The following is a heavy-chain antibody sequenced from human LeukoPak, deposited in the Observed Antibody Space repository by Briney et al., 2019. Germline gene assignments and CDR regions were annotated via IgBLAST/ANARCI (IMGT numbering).Heavy chain of an antibody. V-gene: IGHV4-61*02. Sequence: PSQTLSLTCTVSGGSISSGSYYWSWIRQPAGKGLEWIGRIYTSGRTNYNPSLKSRVTISVDTSKNQFSLKLSSVTAADTAVYYCARDPQWGGYFDYWGQGTLVTVSS. CDR3: ARDPQWGGYFDY. CDR2: IYTSGRT. D-gene: IGHD3-16*01. CDR1: GGSISSGSYY. J-gene: IGHJ4*02.